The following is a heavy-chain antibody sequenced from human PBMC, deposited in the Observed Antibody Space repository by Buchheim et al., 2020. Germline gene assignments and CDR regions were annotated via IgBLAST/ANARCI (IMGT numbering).Heavy chain of an antibody. D-gene: IGHD3-22*01. Sequence: QVQLVESGGGLVKPGGSLRLSCAASGFTFSDYYMIWIRQAPGKGLEWVSYISSSSHTNYAESVKGRFTISRDNAKNSLYLQMNSLRAGDTALYYCASAKRSYYDRSGYHYYFDYWGQGTL. V-gene: IGHV3-11*06. CDR2: ISSSSHT. CDR3: ASAKRSYYDRSGYHYYFDY. J-gene: IGHJ4*02. CDR1: GFTFSDYY.